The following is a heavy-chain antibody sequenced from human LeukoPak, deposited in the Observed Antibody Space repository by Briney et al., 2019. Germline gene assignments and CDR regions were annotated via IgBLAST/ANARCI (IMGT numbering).Heavy chain of an antibody. CDR1: GFTFGIYA. Sequence: GGSLRLSCEASGFTFGIYAMHWVRQAPGKGLEYISGISSNGYSTYYANSVKGRFTISRDNSKNTLYLQMGSLRDEDMAVLYCAREATTKTGRVYYFDYWGQGTLVTVSS. CDR3: AREATTKTGRVYYFDY. D-gene: IGHD3-16*01. CDR2: ISSNGYST. V-gene: IGHV3-64*01. J-gene: IGHJ4*02.